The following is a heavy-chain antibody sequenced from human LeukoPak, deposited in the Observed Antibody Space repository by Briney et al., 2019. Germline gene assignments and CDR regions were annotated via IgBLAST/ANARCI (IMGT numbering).Heavy chain of an antibody. Sequence: ASVKVSCKASGYTFTSYAMNWVRQAPGQGLEWMGWINTNTGNPTYAQGFTGRFVFSLDTSVSTAYLQISSLKAEDTAVYYCARSAYYDFWSGYYTSSYYYYMDVWGKGTTVTVSS. V-gene: IGHV7-4-1*02. CDR1: GYTFTSYA. J-gene: IGHJ6*03. CDR2: INTNTGNP. D-gene: IGHD3-3*01. CDR3: ARSAYYDFWSGYYTSSYYYYMDV.